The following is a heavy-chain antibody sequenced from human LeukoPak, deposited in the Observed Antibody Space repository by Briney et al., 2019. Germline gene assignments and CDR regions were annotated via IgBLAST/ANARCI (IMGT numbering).Heavy chain of an antibody. Sequence: SETLSLTCTVSGGSISSSSDYWGWIRQAPGKGLEWIGSIYYSENTYYKSSLKSRVTISVDTSKNQFSLTLSSVTAADTAVYYCARQMVRGYHDAFDIWGQGTMVTVSS. CDR2: IYYSENT. D-gene: IGHD3-10*01. J-gene: IGHJ3*02. CDR3: ARQMVRGYHDAFDI. CDR1: GGSISSSSDY. V-gene: IGHV4-39*01.